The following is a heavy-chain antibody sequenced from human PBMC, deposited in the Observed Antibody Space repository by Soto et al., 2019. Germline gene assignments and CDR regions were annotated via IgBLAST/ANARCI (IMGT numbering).Heavy chain of an antibody. V-gene: IGHV5-10-1*03. CDR2: IDPSDSYT. J-gene: IGHJ5*02. D-gene: IGHD2-15*01. CDR3: ARDLGGSCYSGICKCWFDP. CDR1: GYSFTSYW. Sequence: EVQLVQSGAEVKKPGESLRISCKGSGYSFTSYWISWVRQMPGKGLEWMGRIDPSDSYTNYSPSFQGHVTISADKSISTAYLQWSSLKASDTAMYYCARDLGGSCYSGICKCWFDPWGQGTLVTVSS.